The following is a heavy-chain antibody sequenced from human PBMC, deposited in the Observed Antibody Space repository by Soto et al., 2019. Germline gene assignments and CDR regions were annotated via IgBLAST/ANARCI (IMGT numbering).Heavy chain of an antibody. CDR1: GGSISSYY. Sequence: SETLSLTCTVSGGSISSYYWSWIRQPPGKGLEWIGYIYYSGSTNYNPSLKSRVTISVDTSRNQFSLKLSSVTAADTAVYYCARDRSWWSDGYPFWFDPWGQGTLVTVSS. J-gene: IGHJ5*02. CDR3: ARDRSWWSDGYPFWFDP. V-gene: IGHV4-59*01. D-gene: IGHD2-15*01. CDR2: IYYSGST.